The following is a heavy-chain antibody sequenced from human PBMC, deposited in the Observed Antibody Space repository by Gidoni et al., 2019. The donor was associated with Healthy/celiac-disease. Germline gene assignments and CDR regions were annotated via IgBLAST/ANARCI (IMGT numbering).Heavy chain of an antibody. J-gene: IGHJ4*02. Sequence: EVQLLASGGGLVQPGGSLRLSCGAPGFPFSSYAMSWVRQAPGKGLEWVSAISGSGGSTYYADSVKGRFTISRDNSKNTLYLQMNSLRAEDTAVYYCAKGPRPPSGPPYIWGSYRYILDYWGQGTLVTVSS. CDR1: GFPFSSYA. V-gene: IGHV3-23*01. CDR3: AKGPRPPSGPPYIWGSYRYILDY. CDR2: ISGSGGST. D-gene: IGHD3-16*02.